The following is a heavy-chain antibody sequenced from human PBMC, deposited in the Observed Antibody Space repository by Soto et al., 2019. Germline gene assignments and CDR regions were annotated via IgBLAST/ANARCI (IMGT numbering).Heavy chain of an antibody. D-gene: IGHD1-26*01. Sequence: QVQLQESGPGLVKPSGTLSLTCTVSGASISSTSSGDWWSWVRQPPGKGLEWIGEIHHSGSTNYTQSVKSRVTMSVDKSRNQCSLRLSSVTAADTAVYSCAKMVGATLVDYWGQGTLVTVSS. V-gene: IGHV4-4*02. CDR2: IHHSGST. CDR1: GASISSTSSGDW. J-gene: IGHJ4*02. CDR3: AKMVGATLVDY.